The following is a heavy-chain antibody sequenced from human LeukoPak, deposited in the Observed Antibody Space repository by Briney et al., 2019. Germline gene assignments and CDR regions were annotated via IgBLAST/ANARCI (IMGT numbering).Heavy chain of an antibody. D-gene: IGHD2-2*02. CDR3: ARDPRLYDEVERLDY. CDR2: IYYSGNT. CDR1: GVSISSSNSY. V-gene: IGHV4-39*07. Sequence: SETLSLTCAVSGVSISSSNSYWGWIRQPPGKGLEWIGSIYYSGNTYYNASLKSRVTISVDTSKNQFSLKLSSVTAADTAVYYCARDPRLYDEVERLDYWGQGTLVTVSS. J-gene: IGHJ4*02.